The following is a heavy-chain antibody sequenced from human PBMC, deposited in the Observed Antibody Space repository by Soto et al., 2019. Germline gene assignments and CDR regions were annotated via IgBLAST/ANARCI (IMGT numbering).Heavy chain of an antibody. CDR2: IYYSGST. CDR1: GGSISSYY. CDR3: ARGYSSAFNI. V-gene: IGHV4-59*08. J-gene: IGHJ3*02. Sequence: PSETLSLTCTVSGGSISSYYWSWIRQPPGKGLEWIGYIYYSGSTNYNPSLKSRVTISVDTSKNQFSLKLSSVTAADTAVYYCARGYSSAFNIGGQGKRVTV. D-gene: IGHD6-13*01.